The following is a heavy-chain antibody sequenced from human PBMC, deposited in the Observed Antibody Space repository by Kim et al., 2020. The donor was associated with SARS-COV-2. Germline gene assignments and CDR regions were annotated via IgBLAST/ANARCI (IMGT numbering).Heavy chain of an antibody. D-gene: IGHD6-13*01. CDR2: NIGNT. CDR3: ARGIAAA. J-gene: IGHJ5*02. Sequence: NIGNTGYAQKFQGRVTMTRNTSISTAYMELSSLRSEDTAVYYCARGIAAAWGQGTLVTVSS. V-gene: IGHV1-8*01.